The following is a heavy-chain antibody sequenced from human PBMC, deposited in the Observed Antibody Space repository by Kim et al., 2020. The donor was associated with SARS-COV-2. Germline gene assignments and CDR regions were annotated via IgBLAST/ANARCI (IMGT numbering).Heavy chain of an antibody. CDR3: ARELSNTWQPKWAFDY. J-gene: IGHJ4*02. CDR2: ISSSSYYI. D-gene: IGHD2-8*01. V-gene: IGHV3-11*05. Sequence: GGSLRLSCAASGFTFSDYYMNWIRQAPGKGLEWVSYISSSSYYINYADSVKGRFTISRDNAKNSLYLQMNSLRAEDTAVYYCARELSNTWQPKWAFDYWGQGTLVTVSS. CDR1: GFTFSDYY.